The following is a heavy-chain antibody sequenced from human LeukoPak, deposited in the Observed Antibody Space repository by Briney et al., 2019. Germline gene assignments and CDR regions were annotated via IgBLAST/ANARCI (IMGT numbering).Heavy chain of an antibody. CDR1: GGSFSGYY. Sequence: SETLSLTCAVYGGSFSGYYWCWIRQPPGKGLEWIGEINHSGSTNYNPSLKSRVTISVDTSKNQFSLKLSSVTAADTAVYYCARLDIVVVLGRDYYGMDVWGQGTTVTVSS. D-gene: IGHD2-2*03. CDR2: INHSGST. J-gene: IGHJ6*02. V-gene: IGHV4-34*01. CDR3: ARLDIVVVLGRDYYGMDV.